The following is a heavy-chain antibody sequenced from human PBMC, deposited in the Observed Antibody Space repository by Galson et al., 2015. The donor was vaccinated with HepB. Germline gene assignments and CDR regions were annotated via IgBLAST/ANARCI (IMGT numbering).Heavy chain of an antibody. CDR2: ISAYSGDT. V-gene: IGHV1-18*04. J-gene: IGHJ6*02. CDR3: ARDRSSDYFYYYGMDV. CDR1: GYIFVSYG. Sequence: SVKVSCKASGYIFVSYGISWVRQAPGQGLEWMGWISAYSGDTKFAQKLRGRVTMTTDTSTSTVYMELRSLRSDDTAVYYCARDRSSDYFYYYGMDVWGQGTTVTVSS. D-gene: IGHD6-19*01.